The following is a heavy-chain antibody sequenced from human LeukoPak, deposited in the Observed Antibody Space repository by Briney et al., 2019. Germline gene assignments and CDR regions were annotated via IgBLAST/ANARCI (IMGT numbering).Heavy chain of an antibody. D-gene: IGHD2-2*01. CDR1: GYSISSGYY. V-gene: IGHV4-38-2*01. J-gene: IGHJ3*02. CDR2: IYHSGST. CDR3: ASRVVPAAIGAFDI. Sequence: SETLSLTCAVSGYSISSGYYWGWIRQPPGKGLEWIGSIYHSGSTYYNPSLRSRVTISVDTSKNQFSLKLSSVTAADTAVYYCASRVVPAAIGAFDIWGQGTMVTVSS.